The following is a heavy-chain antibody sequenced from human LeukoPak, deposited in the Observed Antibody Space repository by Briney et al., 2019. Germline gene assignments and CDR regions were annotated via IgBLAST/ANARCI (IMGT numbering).Heavy chain of an antibody. CDR1: GFTFSDYY. CDR2: ISTSVNTM. V-gene: IGHV3-11*01. Sequence: GGSLRLSCAAAGFTFSDYYISWIRQAAGKGLESVSYISTSVNTMYYADSGKGRFTISRDNGKNSLSLQMNSLRAEETAVHYCARIRNFNSLVYYSMDASGKGTTVTASS. CDR3: ARIRNFNSLVYYSMDA. D-gene: IGHD3-9*01. J-gene: IGHJ6*03.